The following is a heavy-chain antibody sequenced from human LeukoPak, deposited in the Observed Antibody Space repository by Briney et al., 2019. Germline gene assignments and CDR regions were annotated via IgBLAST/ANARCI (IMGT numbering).Heavy chain of an antibody. V-gene: IGHV3-7*01. Sequence: PGGSLRLSCAASGFTFSSYWMSWVRQAPGKGLEWVANIKQDGSEKYYVDSVKGRFTISRDNAKNSLYLQMNSLGAEDTAVYYCARAMADFWSGYAFDYWGQGTLVTVSS. CDR3: ARAMADFWSGYAFDY. D-gene: IGHD3-3*01. J-gene: IGHJ4*02. CDR1: GFTFSSYW. CDR2: IKQDGSEK.